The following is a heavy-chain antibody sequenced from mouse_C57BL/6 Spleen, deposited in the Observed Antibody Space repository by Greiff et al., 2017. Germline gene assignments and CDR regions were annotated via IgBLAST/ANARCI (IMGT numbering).Heavy chain of an antibody. Sequence: EVQLQQSGPELVKPGASVKMSCKASGYTFTDYNMHWVKQSHGKSLEWIGYINPNNGGTSYNQKFKGKATLTVNKSSSTAYMELRSLTSEDSAVYYCARRVIYYYGSSYLYYAMDYWGQGTSVTVSS. CDR3: ARRVIYYYGSSYLYYAMDY. J-gene: IGHJ4*01. D-gene: IGHD1-1*01. V-gene: IGHV1-22*01. CDR2: INPNNGGT. CDR1: GYTFTDYN.